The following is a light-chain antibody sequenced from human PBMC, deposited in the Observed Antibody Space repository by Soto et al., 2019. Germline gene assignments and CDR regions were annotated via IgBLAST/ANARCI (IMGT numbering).Light chain of an antibody. V-gene: IGKV1-6*01. CDR2: AAS. CDR3: LQDYNYPRT. CDR1: QDIGND. J-gene: IGKJ1*01. Sequence: IQMTQSPSSLSASVGDRGTITCRASQDIGNDVGWYQQKPGKAPKRLIYAASSLQSGVPSRFSGSGSGTDFTLTISSLQPEDFATYYCLQDYNYPRTFGQGTKVDIK.